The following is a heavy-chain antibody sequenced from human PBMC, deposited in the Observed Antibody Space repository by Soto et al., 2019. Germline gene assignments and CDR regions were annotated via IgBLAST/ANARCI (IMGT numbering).Heavy chain of an antibody. D-gene: IGHD2-8*01. CDR1: GFTFSDYS. CDR2: IANGDNHI. J-gene: IGHJ3*02. CDR3: ARENGHCSNNACNRGAFDI. V-gene: IGHV3-21*02. Sequence: EVQLVESGGGLVKPGGSPRLSCAASGFTFSDYSMLWVRRAPGKGLEWLSFIANGDNHIFYSDLVKGRFTISRDNAKNSVYLQLNSLRADDTAVYYCARENGHCSNNACNRGAFDIWGQGTMVTVSS.